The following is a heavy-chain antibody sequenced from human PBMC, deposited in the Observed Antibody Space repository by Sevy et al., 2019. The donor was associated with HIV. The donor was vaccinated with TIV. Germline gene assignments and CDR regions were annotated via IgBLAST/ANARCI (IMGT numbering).Heavy chain of an antibody. V-gene: IGHV2-5*01. J-gene: IGHJ3*02. Sequence: SGPTLVNPTQTLTLTCTFSGFSLTTSGLGVGWIRQPPGKALEWLALIYWSDDRRYNPFLKSRLTITKDTSKNQVVLTMTNMDPVDTATYYCAHTSYYDSRETPYDAFDIWGQGTTVTVSS. CDR1: GFSLTTSGLG. CDR2: IYWSDDR. D-gene: IGHD3-22*01. CDR3: AHTSYYDSRETPYDAFDI.